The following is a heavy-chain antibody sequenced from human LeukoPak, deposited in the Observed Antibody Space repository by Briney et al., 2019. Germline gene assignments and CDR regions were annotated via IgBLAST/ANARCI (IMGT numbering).Heavy chain of an antibody. Sequence: GGSLRLSCAASGFTFSSYAMSWVRQAPGKGLEWVSAISGSGGSTYYADSVKGRFTISRDNSKNTLYLQMNSLRAEDTAVYYCVQQWLFHYFGYWGQGTLVTVSS. J-gene: IGHJ4*02. CDR1: GFTFSSYA. CDR2: ISGSGGST. V-gene: IGHV3-23*01. D-gene: IGHD6-19*01. CDR3: VQQWLFHYFGY.